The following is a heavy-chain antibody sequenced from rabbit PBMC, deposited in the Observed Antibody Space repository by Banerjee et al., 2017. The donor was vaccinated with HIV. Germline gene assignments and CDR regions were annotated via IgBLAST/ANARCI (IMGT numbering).Heavy chain of an antibody. D-gene: IGHD7-1*01. CDR1: GFSFSSSYY. Sequence: QSLEESGGDLVKPGASLTLTCTASGFSFSSSYYMWWVRQAPGKGLELIAYIYTSSGSTTYANWVNGRFTISKTSSTTVTLQMTSLTAADAATYFCARDDLGTSYYFDLWGPGTLVTVS. V-gene: IGHV1S40*01. J-gene: IGHJ4*01. CDR3: ARDDLGTSYYFDL. CDR2: IYTSSGST.